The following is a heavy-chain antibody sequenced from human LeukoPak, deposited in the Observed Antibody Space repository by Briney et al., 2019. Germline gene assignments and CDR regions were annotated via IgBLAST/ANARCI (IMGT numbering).Heavy chain of an antibody. CDR1: GFSFSIYY. CDR2: IYSGGST. CDR3: ARDNSRGVGYLDY. J-gene: IGHJ4*02. Sequence: GGSLRLSCAASGFSFSIYYMSWVRQAPGKGLEWVSVIYSGGSTYYADSVKGRFTISRDNSKNTLYLQMNSLRAEGTAVYYCARDNSRGVGYLDYWGQGTLVTVSS. V-gene: IGHV3-53*01. D-gene: IGHD4-23*01.